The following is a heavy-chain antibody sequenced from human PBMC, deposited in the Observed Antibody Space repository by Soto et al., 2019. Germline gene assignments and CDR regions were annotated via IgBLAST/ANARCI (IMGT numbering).Heavy chain of an antibody. CDR2: INHSGST. V-gene: IGHV4-34*01. D-gene: IGHD3-10*01. CDR3: ARGLHYCSGSYRLNYYYYYMDV. J-gene: IGHJ6*03. CDR1: GESFSGYY. Sequence: SETLSLTCAVYGESFSGYYWSWIRQPPEKELEWIGEINHSGSTNYNPSHKSRDTISVDTSKNHFSLKLSSVTAADTAVYYCARGLHYCSGSYRLNYYYYYMDVWGKGTTVTVSS.